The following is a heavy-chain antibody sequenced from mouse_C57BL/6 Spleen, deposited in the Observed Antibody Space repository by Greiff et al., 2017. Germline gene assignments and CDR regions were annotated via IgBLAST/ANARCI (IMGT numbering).Heavy chain of an antibody. CDR3: AVTTVVAFCY. D-gene: IGHD1-1*01. V-gene: IGHV1-72*01. CDR1: GYTFTSYW. Sequence: VQLQQPGAELVKPGASVKLSCKASGYTFTSYWMHWVKQRPGRGLEWIGRIETNSGGTKYNEKFKSKATLTVDTPSSTAYMQLSSLTSEDSTAYYCAVTTVVAFCYRGQGTTLTVAS. J-gene: IGHJ2*01. CDR2: IETNSGGT.